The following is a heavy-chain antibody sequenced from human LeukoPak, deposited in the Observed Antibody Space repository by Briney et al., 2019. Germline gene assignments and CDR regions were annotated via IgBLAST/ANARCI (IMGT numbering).Heavy chain of an antibody. CDR2: IYSGGTT. CDR1: GFTVSSNY. J-gene: IGHJ4*02. V-gene: IGHV3-66*01. CDR3: AREASNFLGGENYFDS. D-gene: IGHD4-11*01. Sequence: GGSLRLSCAASGFTVSSNYMNWVRQAPGKGLEWVSVIYSGGTTYYGDFAKGRFIISRDISKNTLYLEMNRLRVEDSAVYYCAREASNFLGGENYFDSWGQGTLVTVSS.